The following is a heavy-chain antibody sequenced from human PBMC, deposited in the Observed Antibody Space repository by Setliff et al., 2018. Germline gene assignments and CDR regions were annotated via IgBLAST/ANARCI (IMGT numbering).Heavy chain of an antibody. J-gene: IGHJ4*02. Sequence: ASVKVSCKTSGYPFTNYGHSWVRQAPGQGLEWMGWISGHNGDTKLAQNFQGRVTVTTDTFTNTGYMELRSLRSDDTAFYYCARADYSSSLHYFDCWGQGTLVTVSS. CDR3: ARADYSSSLHYFDC. CDR2: ISGHNGDT. V-gene: IGHV1-18*01. CDR1: GYPFTNYG. D-gene: IGHD6-13*01.